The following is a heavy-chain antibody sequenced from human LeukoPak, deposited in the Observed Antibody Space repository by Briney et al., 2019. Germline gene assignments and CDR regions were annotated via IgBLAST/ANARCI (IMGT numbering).Heavy chain of an antibody. CDR3: AHFKGGSFDF. CDR2: IYYSGST. D-gene: IGHD1-26*01. CDR1: GGSISNYY. J-gene: IGHJ3*01. Sequence: SETLSLTCTVSGGSISNYYWGWIRQPPGKGLEWIGSIYYSGSTYYNPSLKSRVTMSVDTSKNHFSLRLTSVTAADTAVYFCAHFKGGSFDFWGQGTMVTVSS. V-gene: IGHV4-59*04.